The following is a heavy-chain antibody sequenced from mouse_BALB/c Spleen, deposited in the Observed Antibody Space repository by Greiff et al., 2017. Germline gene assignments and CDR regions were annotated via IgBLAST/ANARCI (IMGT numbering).Heavy chain of an antibody. CDR3: ASDYYGSSSFAY. CDR1: GYTFTSYW. CDR2: INPSNGRT. J-gene: IGHJ3*01. Sequence: VQLQQPGAELVKPGASVKLSCKASGYTFTSYWMHWVKQRPGQGLEWIGEINPSNGRTNYNEKFKSKATLTVDKSSSTAYMQLSSLTSEDSAVYYCASDYYGSSSFAYWGQGTLVTVSA. D-gene: IGHD1-1*01. V-gene: IGHV1S81*02.